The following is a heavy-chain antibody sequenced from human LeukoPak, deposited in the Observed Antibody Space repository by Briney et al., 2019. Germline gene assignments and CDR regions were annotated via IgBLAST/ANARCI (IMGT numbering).Heavy chain of an antibody. D-gene: IGHD2-15*01. CDR1: GGSISSGSYY. V-gene: IGHV4-61*02. J-gene: IGHJ3*02. CDR2: IYTSGST. CDR3: ARGTDIVVVVAAFDI. Sequence: PSETLSLTCTVSGGSISSGSYYWSWIRQSAGKGLEWIGRIYTSGSTNYNPSLKSRVTMSVDTSKNQFSLKLSSVTAADTAVYYCARGTDIVVVVAAFDIWGQGTMVTVSS.